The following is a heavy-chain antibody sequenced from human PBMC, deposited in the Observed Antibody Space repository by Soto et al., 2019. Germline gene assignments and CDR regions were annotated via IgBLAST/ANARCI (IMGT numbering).Heavy chain of an antibody. Sequence: QVQLQESGPGLVKPSETLSLTCTVSGGSVSSGSYYWHWIRQPPGKGLEWIGYVYYSGSTNYNPYLKSRVTISVDTSKNQFSLKLSSVTAADTAVYYCASGPRGDRYFDLWGRGTLVTVSS. V-gene: IGHV4-61*01. J-gene: IGHJ2*01. CDR2: VYYSGST. CDR1: GGSVSSGSYY. D-gene: IGHD3-10*01. CDR3: ASGPRGDRYFDL.